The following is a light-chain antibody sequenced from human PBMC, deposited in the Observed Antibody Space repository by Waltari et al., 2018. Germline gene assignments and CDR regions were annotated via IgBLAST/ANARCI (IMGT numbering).Light chain of an antibody. Sequence: DVVVTQSPETLTVSLGDRATINCRSSLSVLYSAYEKNYLPGYQQKPRQPAKLLVYWASFRVSGVLDRLSGSGSGTDLSIPISSLQDQDVAVYYCQQHYDFQYTFGQGTKLEI. J-gene: IGKJ2*01. V-gene: IGKV4-1*01. CDR3: QQHYDFQYT. CDR1: LSVLYSAYEKNY. CDR2: WAS.